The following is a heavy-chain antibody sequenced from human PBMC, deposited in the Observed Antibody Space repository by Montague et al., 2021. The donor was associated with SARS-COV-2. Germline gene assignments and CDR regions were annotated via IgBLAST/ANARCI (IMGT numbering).Heavy chain of an antibody. V-gene: IGHV4-34*01. CDR1: GGSFSGYY. CDR2: INHSGST. D-gene: IGHD6-6*01. CDR3: ARGVRQLGVRYYYYYIDV. Sequence: SETLSLTCAVYGGSFSGYYWSWIRQPPGKGLEWIGEINHSGSTNYNPSLKSRVTISMDTSKNQFSLKLSSMTAADTAVYYCARGVRQLGVRYYYYYIDVWDKGTTVTVSS. J-gene: IGHJ6*03.